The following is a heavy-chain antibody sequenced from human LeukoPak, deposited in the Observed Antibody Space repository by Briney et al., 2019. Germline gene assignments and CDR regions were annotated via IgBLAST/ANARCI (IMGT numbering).Heavy chain of an antibody. D-gene: IGHD3-10*01. CDR3: AREIQNYGSGNWFDP. Sequence: GSLRLSCAASGFIFSSYSMNWVRQSPGKGLEWVSSISSSSSYIYFADSVKGRFTISRDNAKNSLYHQMNSLRAEDTAVYYCAREIQNYGSGNWFDPWGQGTLVTVSS. J-gene: IGHJ5*02. V-gene: IGHV3-21*01. CDR1: GFIFSSYS. CDR2: ISSSSSYI.